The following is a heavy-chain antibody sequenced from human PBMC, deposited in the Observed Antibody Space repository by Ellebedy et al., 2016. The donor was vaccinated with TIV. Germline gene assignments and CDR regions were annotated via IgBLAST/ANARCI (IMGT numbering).Heavy chain of an antibody. V-gene: IGHV3-7*01. CDR1: GFTFSSNW. J-gene: IGHJ4*02. Sequence: GGSLRLXXAASGFTFSSNWLSWFRQAPGKGLEWVAIMNQDGSQKYYVDSVKGRFTISRDNAKNSLYLQMNSLRAEDTAVYYCARDRLLAQDYWGQGTLVTVSS. D-gene: IGHD6-6*01. CDR3: ARDRLLAQDY. CDR2: MNQDGSQK.